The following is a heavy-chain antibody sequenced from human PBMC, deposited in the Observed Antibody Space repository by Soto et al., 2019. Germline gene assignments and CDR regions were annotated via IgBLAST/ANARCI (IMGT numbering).Heavy chain of an antibody. V-gene: IGHV1-46*01. CDR2: INPSGGST. J-gene: IGHJ6*02. CDR1: GYTFTSYY. Sequence: GASVKVSCKASGYTFTSYYRHWVRQAPGQGLEWMGIINPSGGSTSYAQKFQGRVTMTRDTSTSTVYTELSSLRSEDTAVYYCARDPLQETGTGDYYGMDVWGQGTTVTVSS. D-gene: IGHD1-1*01. CDR3: ARDPLQETGTGDYYGMDV.